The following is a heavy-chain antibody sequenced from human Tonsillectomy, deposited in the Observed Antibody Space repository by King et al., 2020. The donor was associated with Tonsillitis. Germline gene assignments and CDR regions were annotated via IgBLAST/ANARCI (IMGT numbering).Heavy chain of an antibody. V-gene: IGHV3-11*01. J-gene: IGHJ1*01. CDR3: ARRGFYDVSGYSVAAEYFQH. CDR1: GFTFSDYY. D-gene: IGHD3-22*01. Sequence: QLVQSGGGLVKPGGSLRLSCTASGFTFSDYYMSWIRQAPGKGLEWVSYISSSASIIYYADSVKGRFTISRDNAKNSLYLQMNSLRAEDTAVYYCARRGFYDVSGYSVAAEYFQHWGQGTLVTVSS. CDR2: ISSSASII.